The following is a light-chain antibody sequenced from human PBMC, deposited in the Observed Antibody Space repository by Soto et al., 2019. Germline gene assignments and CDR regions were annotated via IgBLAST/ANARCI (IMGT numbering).Light chain of an antibody. CDR1: QSVSSSF. Sequence: EIVLTQSPGTLSLSPGERATLSCRASQSVSSSFLAWYQQKPGQAPRLLIYGASSRATGIPDRFSGSGSGTDFTLTISRLKPEDCAVYYCQQYYNSPRTFGQGTKVESK. CDR3: QQYYNSPRT. V-gene: IGKV3-20*01. J-gene: IGKJ1*01. CDR2: GAS.